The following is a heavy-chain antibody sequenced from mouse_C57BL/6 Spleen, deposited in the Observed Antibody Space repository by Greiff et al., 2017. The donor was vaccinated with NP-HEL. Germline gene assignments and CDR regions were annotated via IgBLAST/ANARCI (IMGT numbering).Heavy chain of an antibody. CDR3: ARGFITTGVAARWYFDV. V-gene: IGHV1-18*01. CDR2: INPNNGGT. D-gene: IGHD1-1*01. CDR1: GYTFTDYN. Sequence: EVQLQQSGPELVKPGASVKIPCKASGYTFTDYNMDWVKQSHGKSLEWIGDINPNNGGTIYNQKFKGKATLTVDKSSSTAYMELRSLTSEDTAVYYCARGFITTGVAARWYFDVWGTGTTGTVSS. J-gene: IGHJ1*03.